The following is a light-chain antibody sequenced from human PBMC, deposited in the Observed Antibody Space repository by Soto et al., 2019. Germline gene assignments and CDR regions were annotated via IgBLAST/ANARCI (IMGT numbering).Light chain of an antibody. CDR2: DVS. CDR3: QSYDNGLSVYV. J-gene: IGLJ1*01. Sequence: QSALTQPRSASGSPGQSITISCTGTSSDVGGYNYVSWYQQHPAKAPKLIIFDVSKRPSGVPNRFSASKSGTSASLAITGLQAEDEGDYYCQSYDNGLSVYVFGTGTKLTVL. V-gene: IGLV2-11*01. CDR1: SSDVGGYNY.